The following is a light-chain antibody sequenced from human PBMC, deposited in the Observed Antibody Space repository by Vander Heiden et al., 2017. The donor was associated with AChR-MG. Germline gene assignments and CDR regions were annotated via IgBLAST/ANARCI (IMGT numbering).Light chain of an antibody. V-gene: IGKV1-8*01. Sequence: AIRITQSPSSLSASTGDRVTITCRASQGISSYLAWYQQKPGKAPKLLIYAASTLQSGVPSRFSGSGYGTDFTLTISCLQSEDFAPYYCQQDDSYPPWTFGQGTKVEIK. CDR1: QGISSY. CDR2: AAS. CDR3: QQDDSYPPWT. J-gene: IGKJ1*01.